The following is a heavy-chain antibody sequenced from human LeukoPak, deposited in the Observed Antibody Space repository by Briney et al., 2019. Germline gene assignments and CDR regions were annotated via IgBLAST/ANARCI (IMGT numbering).Heavy chain of an antibody. V-gene: IGHV4-59*08. CDR1: GGSISSYY. CDR3: ARHLAVAAPSFDY. CDR2: IYYSGST. J-gene: IGHJ4*02. Sequence: PSETLSLTCTVSGGSISSYYWSWIRQPPGKGLEWIGYIYYSGSTNYNPSLKSRVTISVDTSKNQFSLKLSSVTAADTAVYYCARHLAVAAPSFDYWGQGTLVTVSS. D-gene: IGHD6-19*01.